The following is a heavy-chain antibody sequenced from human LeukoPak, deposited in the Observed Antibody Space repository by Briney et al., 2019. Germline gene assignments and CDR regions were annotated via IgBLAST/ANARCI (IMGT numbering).Heavy chain of an antibody. Sequence: SETLSLTCAVYGGSFSGYCWSWIRQPPGKGLEWIGEINHSGSTNYNPSLKSRVTISVDTSKNQFSLKLSSVTAADTAVYYCASLAGTNVGLWVHDYWGQGTLVTVSS. CDR3: ASLAGTNVGLWVHDY. J-gene: IGHJ4*02. D-gene: IGHD6-19*01. CDR1: GGSFSGYC. V-gene: IGHV4-34*01. CDR2: INHSGST.